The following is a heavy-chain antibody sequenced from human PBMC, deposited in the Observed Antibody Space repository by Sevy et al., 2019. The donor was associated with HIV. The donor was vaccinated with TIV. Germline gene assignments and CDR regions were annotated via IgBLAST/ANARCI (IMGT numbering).Heavy chain of an antibody. Sequence: ASVKVSCKASGYTFTGQYIHWVRQAPGQGLEWMGWINPKSGGSNYAQEFQGRVTMTRDTSISTAYMELSGLTSDDTAVYYCARDLQLRGYSYGSFDYWGQGTLVTISS. CDR2: INPKSGGS. CDR3: ARDLQLRGYSYGSFDY. J-gene: IGHJ4*02. D-gene: IGHD5-18*01. V-gene: IGHV1-2*02. CDR1: GYTFTGQY.